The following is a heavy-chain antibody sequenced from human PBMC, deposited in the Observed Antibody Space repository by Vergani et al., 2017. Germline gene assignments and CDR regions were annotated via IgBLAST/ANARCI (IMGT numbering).Heavy chain of an antibody. D-gene: IGHD2-15*01. CDR1: GFTFSSYG. CDR2: IWYDGNNK. CDR3: AKVGSRYCSGGSCYGPD. J-gene: IGHJ4*02. V-gene: IGHV3-33*06. Sequence: QVQLVESGGGVVQPGRSLRLSCAASGFTFSSYGMHWVRQAPGKGLEWVAIIWYDGNNKYYADSVKGRFTISRDNSKNTLYLQMNSLRAEDTAVYYCAKVGSRYCSGGSCYGPDWGQGTLVTVSS.